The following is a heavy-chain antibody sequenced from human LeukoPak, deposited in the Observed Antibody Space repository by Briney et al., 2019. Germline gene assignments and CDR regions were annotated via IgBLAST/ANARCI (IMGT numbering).Heavy chain of an antibody. V-gene: IGHV1-18*01. Sequence: WASVKVSCKASGYTFTSYGISWVRQAPGQGLEWMGWISAYNGNTNYAQKLQGRVTMTTDTSTSTAYMELRSLRSDDTAVYYCARDPPGPRGTFIVATNYFDYWGQGTLVTVSS. CDR2: ISAYNGNT. CDR1: GYTFTSYG. CDR3: ARDPPGPRGTFIVATNYFDY. J-gene: IGHJ4*02. D-gene: IGHD5-12*01.